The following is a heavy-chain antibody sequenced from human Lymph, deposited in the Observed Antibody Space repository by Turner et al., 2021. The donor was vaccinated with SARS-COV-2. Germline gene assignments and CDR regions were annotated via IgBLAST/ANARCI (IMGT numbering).Heavy chain of an antibody. CDR1: AVTVSSYG. CDR3: AKEEMIEEWGMDV. D-gene: IGHD3-22*01. Sequence: VPLLDSGGGVVEPRRSLSRSCAAAAVTVSSYGMHWVRQAAGKGLEWVAVISYDGSNKYDADSVKGRFTITRDNSKNTLFVQRNSRRAEDTAVYCCAKEEMIEEWGMDVWGQGTTVTVSS. J-gene: IGHJ6*02. V-gene: IGHV3-30*18. CDR2: ISYDGSNK.